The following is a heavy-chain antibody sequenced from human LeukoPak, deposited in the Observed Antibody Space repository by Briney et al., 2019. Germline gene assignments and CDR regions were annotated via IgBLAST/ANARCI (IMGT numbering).Heavy chain of an antibody. J-gene: IGHJ4*02. Sequence: PETLSLTCTVSGGSISSSSYYWGWIRQPPGKGLEWIGSIYYSGSTYYNPSLKSRVTISVDTSKNQFSLKLSSVTAADTAVYYCARLAAAGLTFDYWGQGTLVTVSS. CDR1: GGSISSSSYY. CDR3: ARLAAAGLTFDY. V-gene: IGHV4-39*07. D-gene: IGHD6-13*01. CDR2: IYYSGST.